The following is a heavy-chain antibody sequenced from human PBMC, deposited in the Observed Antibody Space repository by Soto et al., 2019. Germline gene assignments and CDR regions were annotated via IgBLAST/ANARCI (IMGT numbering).Heavy chain of an antibody. Sequence: PGGSLRLSCAPSGFTLPGYSMNWVRQAPGKGLEWVSYISSSSDTIYYADSVKGRFTISRDNSKNTLYLQMNSLRAEDTAVYYCAKDTVPVATPWFDPWGQGTLVTVSS. CDR1: GFTLPGYS. CDR2: ISSSSDTI. CDR3: AKDTVPVATPWFDP. D-gene: IGHD2-2*01. J-gene: IGHJ5*02. V-gene: IGHV3-48*01.